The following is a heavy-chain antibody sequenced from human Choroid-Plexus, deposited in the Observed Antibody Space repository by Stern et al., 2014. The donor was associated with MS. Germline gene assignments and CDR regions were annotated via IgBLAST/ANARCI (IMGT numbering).Heavy chain of an antibody. CDR3: AKDRQWSTYFFDY. CDR2: ISYDGSDK. J-gene: IGHJ4*02. CDR1: GFTFSNFG. D-gene: IGHD2-15*01. V-gene: IGHV3-30*18. Sequence: VQLEESEGGVAQPGRPLILSCAASGFTFSNFGMHWVRQAPGKGLEWVALISYDGSDKYYADAVKGRFTIFRDNSKNTLYMHMNSLRAEDTAVYYCAKDRQWSTYFFDYWGQGSLVTVSS.